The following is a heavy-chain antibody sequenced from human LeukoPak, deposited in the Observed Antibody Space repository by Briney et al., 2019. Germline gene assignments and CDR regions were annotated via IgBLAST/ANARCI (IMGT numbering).Heavy chain of an antibody. CDR3: ARETAMISTWSAFDY. CDR2: IYYSGRT. D-gene: IGHD5-18*01. V-gene: IGHV4-61*01. Sequence: SETLSLTCSVSGGSVSRDSFYWSWIRQPPGKGLEWIGYIYYSGRTFYNPSLKSRVTISVDTSKNQFSLKLSSVNAADTAVYYCARETAMISTWSAFDYWGQGILVTVSS. J-gene: IGHJ4*02. CDR1: GGSVSRDSFY.